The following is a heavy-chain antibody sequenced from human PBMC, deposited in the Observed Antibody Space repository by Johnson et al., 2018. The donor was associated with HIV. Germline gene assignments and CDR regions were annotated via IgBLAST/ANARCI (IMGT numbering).Heavy chain of an antibody. J-gene: IGHJ3*02. CDR1: GFTFSSYA. CDR2: ISYDGSNK. Sequence: QMQLVESGGGVERPGGSLRLSCAASGFTFSSYAMHWVRQAPGKGLEWVAVISYDGSNKYYADSVKGRFTISRDNSKNTLYLQMNSLRAEDTAVYYCARDGGSTRGDAFDIWGQGTMVTVSS. CDR3: ARDGGSTRGDAFDI. V-gene: IGHV3-30*04. D-gene: IGHD1-26*01.